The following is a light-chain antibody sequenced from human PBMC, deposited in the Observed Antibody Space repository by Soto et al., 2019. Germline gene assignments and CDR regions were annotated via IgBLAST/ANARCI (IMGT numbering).Light chain of an antibody. J-gene: IGLJ1*01. CDR1: SSDIGGYDY. V-gene: IGLV2-14*01. CDR3: SSYTSSSTPYV. CDR2: AVS. Sequence: QSALTQPASVSGSPGQSITISCTGTSSDIGGYDYVSWYQQHPGKAPKLMISAVSNRPSGVSNRFSGSKSGNTASLTISGLQAEDEADYYCSSYTSSSTPYVFGTGTKVTVL.